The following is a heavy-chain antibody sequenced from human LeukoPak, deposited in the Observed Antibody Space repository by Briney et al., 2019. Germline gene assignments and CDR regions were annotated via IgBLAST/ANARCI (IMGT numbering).Heavy chain of an antibody. V-gene: IGHV1-69*04. CDR1: GGTFSRYA. CDR3: ASGHYGDYGQWSSMNY. J-gene: IGHJ4*02. D-gene: IGHD4-17*01. CDR2: IIPILAIA. Sequence: SVKVSCKASGGTFSRYAISWVRQAPGQGLEWMGRIIPILAIAKYAQKFQGRVTITADKSTSTAYMELSSLRSEDTAMYYCASGHYGDYGQWSSMNYWGQGTLVTVSS.